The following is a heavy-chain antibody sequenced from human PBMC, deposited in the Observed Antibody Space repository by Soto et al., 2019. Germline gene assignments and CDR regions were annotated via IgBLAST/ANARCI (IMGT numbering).Heavy chain of an antibody. V-gene: IGHV4-30-4*01. CDR3: ASSYSVVVPAANSYYFDY. Sequence: NPSETLSLTCTVSGGSISSGDYYWSWIRQPPGKGLEWIGYIYYSGSTYYNPSLKSRVTISVDTSKNQFSLKLSSVTAADTAVYYCASSYSVVVPAANSYYFDYWGQGTLVTVSS. CDR2: IYYSGST. D-gene: IGHD2-2*01. CDR1: GGSISSGDYY. J-gene: IGHJ4*02.